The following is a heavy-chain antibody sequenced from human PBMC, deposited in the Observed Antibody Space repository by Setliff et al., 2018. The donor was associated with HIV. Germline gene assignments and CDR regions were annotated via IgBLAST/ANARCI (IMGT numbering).Heavy chain of an antibody. CDR2: IDSNNGNR. CDR3: VRLTADRTNYYYYMDV. CDR1: GYSLSTYA. D-gene: IGHD2-8*01. J-gene: IGHJ6*03. V-gene: IGHV1-18*01. Sequence: ASVKVSCKASGYSLSTYAISWVRQAPGQGLEWMGWIDSNNGNRNFAQKFRGRVTMTTYISTNTAYMEVRSLSFDDTSVYYCVRLTADRTNYYYYMDVWGKGTTVTVSS.